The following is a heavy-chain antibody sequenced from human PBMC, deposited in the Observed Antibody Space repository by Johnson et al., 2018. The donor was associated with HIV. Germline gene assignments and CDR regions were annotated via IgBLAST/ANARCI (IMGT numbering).Heavy chain of an antibody. Sequence: QVQLVESGGGVVQPGRSLRLSCAASGFTFSSYAMHWVRQAPGKGLEWVAVISYDGSNKYYADSVKGRFTISRDKSKHTLYLQMNSLRAEDTAVYYCAKESNWGVGTTGHDSLDVWGQGTLVIVSS. V-gene: IGHV3-30-3*01. CDR1: GFTFSSYA. CDR3: AKESNWGVGTTGHDSLDV. D-gene: IGHD1-26*01. CDR2: ISYDGSNK. J-gene: IGHJ3*01.